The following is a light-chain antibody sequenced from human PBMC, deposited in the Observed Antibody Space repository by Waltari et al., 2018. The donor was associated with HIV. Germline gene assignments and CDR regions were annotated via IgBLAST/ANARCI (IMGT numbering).Light chain of an antibody. CDR2: DVS. V-gene: IGLV2-14*03. J-gene: IGLJ2*01. CDR3: SSYTSSSTLV. Sequence: QSALTQPASVSGSPGQSITIPCPGTSSDVGGSNYVSWYQQHPGKAPKLMIYDVSNRHSGVSYRFSGSKSGNTASLTISGLQAEDEADYYCSSYTSSSTLVFGGGTKLTVL. CDR1: SSDVGGSNY.